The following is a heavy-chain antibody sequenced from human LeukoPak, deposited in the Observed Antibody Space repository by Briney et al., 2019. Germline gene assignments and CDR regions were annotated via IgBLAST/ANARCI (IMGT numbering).Heavy chain of an antibody. CDR2: ISAYNGNT. CDR1: GYTFTTYG. CDR3: ARGGHDYGAKRPFDY. V-gene: IGHV1-18*01. J-gene: IGHJ4*02. Sequence: ASVKVSCKASGYTFTTYGISWVRQAPGQGLEWMGWISAYNGNTNYAQKLQGRVTMTTDTSTSTAYMELRSLRSDDTAVYYCARGGHDYGAKRPFDYWGQGTLVTVSS. D-gene: IGHD4-17*01.